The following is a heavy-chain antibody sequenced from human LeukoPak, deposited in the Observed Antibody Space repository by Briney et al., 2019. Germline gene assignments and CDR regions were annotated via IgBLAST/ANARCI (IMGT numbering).Heavy chain of an antibody. Sequence: PGGSLRLSCAASGFTFSSYGMHWVRQAPGKGLEWVAVIWYDGSNKYYADSVKGRFTISRDNSKNTLYLQMNSLRAEDTAVYYCARGQRSSWSYTYYYYGMDVWGQGTTVTVSS. CDR1: GFTFSSYG. D-gene: IGHD6-13*01. CDR2: IWYDGSNK. J-gene: IGHJ6*02. V-gene: IGHV3-33*01. CDR3: ARGQRSSWSYTYYYYGMDV.